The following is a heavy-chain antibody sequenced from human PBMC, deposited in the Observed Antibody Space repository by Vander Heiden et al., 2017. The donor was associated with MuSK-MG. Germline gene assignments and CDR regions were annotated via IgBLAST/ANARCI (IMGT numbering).Heavy chain of an antibody. CDR2: IIPILGIA. CDR1: GGTFSSYA. J-gene: IGHJ5*02. D-gene: IGHD6-19*01. CDR3: AKAPGGWGTGGWFDP. V-gene: IGHV1-69*04. Sequence: QVQLVQSGAEVKKPGSSVKVSCKASGGTFSSYAISWVRQAPGQGLEWMGGIIPILGIANYAQKFQGRVTITADESTSTAYMELSRLRSEDTAVYYCAKAPGGWGTGGWFDPWGHGTLVTVYS.